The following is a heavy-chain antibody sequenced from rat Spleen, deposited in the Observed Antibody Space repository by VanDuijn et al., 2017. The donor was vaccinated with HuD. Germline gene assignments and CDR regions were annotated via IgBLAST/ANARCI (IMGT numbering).Heavy chain of an antibody. D-gene: IGHD5-1*01. CDR2: ISTGGGNT. CDR1: GFTFSNYY. J-gene: IGHJ2*01. CDR3: TTDRLGADYFDY. Sequence: EVQLVESGGVLVQPGRSMKLSCAASGFTFSNYYMAWVRQAPTKGLEWVASISTGGGNTYYRDSVKGRFTISRDNAKSTLYLQMDSLRSEDTATYYCTTDRLGADYFDYWGQGVMVTVSS. V-gene: IGHV5-25*01.